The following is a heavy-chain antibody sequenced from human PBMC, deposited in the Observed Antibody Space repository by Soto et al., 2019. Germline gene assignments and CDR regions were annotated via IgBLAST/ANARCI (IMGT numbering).Heavy chain of an antibody. CDR2: MNPDSGNT. J-gene: IGHJ6*02. CDR3: AKWEEIGLVPTARHGVDV. Sequence: QVQLVQSGAEVKKPGASVKVSCRASGYTFTSYHINWVRQATGQGLEWMGWMNPDSGNTGYAQKFQGRVTMTRNTPRSTAYMELSSLRSEDTAVYYCAKWEEIGLVPTARHGVDVWGQGTTVTVSS. CDR1: GYTFTSYH. V-gene: IGHV1-8*01. D-gene: IGHD2-2*01.